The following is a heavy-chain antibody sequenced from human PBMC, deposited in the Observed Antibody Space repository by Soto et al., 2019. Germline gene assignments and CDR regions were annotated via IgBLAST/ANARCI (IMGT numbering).Heavy chain of an antibody. CDR2: TYYRSKWYN. CDR3: ARDYTSSIAVAAHYYYYGMDV. Sequence: SQTLSLTCAISGDSVSSNSAAWNWIRQSPSRGLEWLGRTYYRSKWYNDYAVSVKSRITINPDTSKNQFSLQLNSVTPEDTAVHYCARDYTSSIAVAAHYYYYGMDVWGQGTTVTVPS. V-gene: IGHV6-1*01. D-gene: IGHD6-19*01. J-gene: IGHJ6*02. CDR1: GDSVSSNSAA.